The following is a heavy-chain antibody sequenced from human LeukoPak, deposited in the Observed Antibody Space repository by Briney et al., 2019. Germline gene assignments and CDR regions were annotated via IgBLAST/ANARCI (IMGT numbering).Heavy chain of an antibody. V-gene: IGHV3-7*01. CDR1: RFTFSNYW. J-gene: IGHJ5*02. CDR3: ARDRPHYGKANLFDP. D-gene: IGHD3-10*01. Sequence: GGSLRLSCAASRFTFSNYWMSWVRQAPGKGLEWVANMKPDGSENYYLGSVKGRFTISRDNAKNSLFLQMNSLRAEDTAIYYCARDRPHYGKANLFDPWGQGTLVTVSS. CDR2: MKPDGSEN.